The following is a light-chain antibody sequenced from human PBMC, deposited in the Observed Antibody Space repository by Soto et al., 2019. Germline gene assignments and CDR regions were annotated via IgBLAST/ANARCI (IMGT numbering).Light chain of an antibody. CDR2: GAS. CDR3: QHYGSELFT. CDR1: QSFSSSY. J-gene: IGKJ3*01. V-gene: IGKV3-20*01. Sequence: EIVLTQSPGTLSLSPGERATLSCRASQSFSSSYLAWYQQKPGQAPRLLIYGASSRATGIPDRFSGSGSGTDFTLTISSLEPEDVAVYYCQHYGSELFTFGPGTKVDVK.